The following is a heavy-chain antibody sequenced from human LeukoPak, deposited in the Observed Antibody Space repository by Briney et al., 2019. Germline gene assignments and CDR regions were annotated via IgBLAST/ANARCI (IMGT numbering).Heavy chain of an antibody. Sequence: PGWSLRLSCAASGFPVSSNYMSWVRQAPGRGLEWVSVIYTGGSTYYADSVKDRFTISRDNSKNTLYLQMNSLRAEDTAVYYCARDLGRYDSNQGPLDAFDIWGQGTMVTVSS. CDR1: GFPVSSNY. D-gene: IGHD3-22*01. CDR3: ARDLGRYDSNQGPLDAFDI. CDR2: IYTGGST. J-gene: IGHJ3*02. V-gene: IGHV3-53*01.